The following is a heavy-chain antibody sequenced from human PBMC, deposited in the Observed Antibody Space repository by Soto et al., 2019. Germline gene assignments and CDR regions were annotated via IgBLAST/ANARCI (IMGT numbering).Heavy chain of an antibody. CDR2: ISYDGSNK. V-gene: IGHV3-30*18. CDR3: AKDQNDIVVVVAAVEYYFDY. Sequence: QVQLVESGGGVVQPGRSLRLSCAASGFTFSSYGMHWVRQAPGKGLEWVAVISYDGSNKYYADSVKGRFTISRDNSKNTLYLQMNSLRAEDTAVYYCAKDQNDIVVVVAAVEYYFDYWGQGTLVTVSS. D-gene: IGHD2-15*01. CDR1: GFTFSSYG. J-gene: IGHJ4*02.